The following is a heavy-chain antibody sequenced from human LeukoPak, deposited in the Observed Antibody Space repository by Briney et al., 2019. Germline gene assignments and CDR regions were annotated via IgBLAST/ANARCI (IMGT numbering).Heavy chain of an antibody. V-gene: IGHV4-61*02. D-gene: IGHD5-24*01. Sequence: SQTLSLTCSVSGASIKSGNYYWSWIRQPAGKGLEWIGRIYSTGNTNYNPSLKSRVSMSLDTSKNHFSLRLNSVTAADTAVYYCARRRDAYNDAFDIWGQGTMVVVSS. CDR3: ARRRDAYNDAFDI. CDR2: IYSTGNT. CDR1: GASIKSGNYY. J-gene: IGHJ3*02.